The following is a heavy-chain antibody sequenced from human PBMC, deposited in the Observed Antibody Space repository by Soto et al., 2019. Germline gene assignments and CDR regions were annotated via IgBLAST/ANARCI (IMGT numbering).Heavy chain of an antibody. CDR3: ARAARSNWFDP. Sequence: SETLSLTCTVSGGSISSYYWSWIRQPPGKGLEWIGYIYYSGSTNYNPSLKSRVTISVDTSKNQFSLKLSSVTAADAAVYYCARAARSNWFDPWGQGTLVTVSS. CDR2: IYYSGST. V-gene: IGHV4-59*01. CDR1: GGSISSYY. D-gene: IGHD6-6*01. J-gene: IGHJ5*02.